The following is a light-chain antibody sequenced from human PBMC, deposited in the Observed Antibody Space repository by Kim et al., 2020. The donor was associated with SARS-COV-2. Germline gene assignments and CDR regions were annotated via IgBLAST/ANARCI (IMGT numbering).Light chain of an antibody. CDR1: RSNVGTNT. J-gene: IGLJ7*01. Sequence: GQGVTNSCSGSRSNVGTNTVTWYQQLPGTAPNLLIYSNNQRPSGVPDRFSGSKSDTSASLAISGLQSEDEADYHCASWDDSLIGPVFGGGTQLTVL. V-gene: IGLV1-44*01. CDR2: SNN. CDR3: ASWDDSLIGPV.